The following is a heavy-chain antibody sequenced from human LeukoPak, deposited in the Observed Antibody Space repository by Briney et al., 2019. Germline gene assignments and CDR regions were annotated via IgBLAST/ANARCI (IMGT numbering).Heavy chain of an antibody. Sequence: GESLKISCKASGYSFSNYWIGWVRQMPGKGLEWMGIIYPGNSETRYSPSFQGQVTISGDKSISTAHLQWRSLKASDTAIYYCARNKADPGVVGATYGTFEFWGQGTMVTVSS. CDR1: GYSFSNYW. CDR2: IYPGNSET. J-gene: IGHJ3*01. CDR3: ARNKADPGVVGATYGTFEF. V-gene: IGHV5-51*01. D-gene: IGHD2-2*01.